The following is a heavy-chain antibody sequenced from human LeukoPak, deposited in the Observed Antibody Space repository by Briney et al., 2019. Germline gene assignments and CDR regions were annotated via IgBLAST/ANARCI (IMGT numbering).Heavy chain of an antibody. CDR1: GGSISSSSYY. J-gene: IGHJ4*02. D-gene: IGHD1-14*01. Sequence: PSETLSLTCTVSGGSISSSSYYWGWIRQPPGKGLAWIGSIYYSGSTYYNPSLKSRVTISVDTSKNQFSLKLSSVTAADTAVYYCARNWNHLRFFDYWGPGTLVTVSS. CDR2: IYYSGST. V-gene: IGHV4-39*01. CDR3: ARNWNHLRFFDY.